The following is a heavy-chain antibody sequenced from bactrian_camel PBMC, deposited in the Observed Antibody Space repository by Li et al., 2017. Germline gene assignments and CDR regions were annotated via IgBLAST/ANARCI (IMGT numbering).Heavy chain of an antibody. CDR2: IYTGGTPT. CDR3: AYEGGPPSQFEFMDTPRRVRVPFGF. CDR1: GYPSSRHC. Sequence: VQLVESGGGSVQAGGSLRLSCAHPGYPSSRHCMGWFRQAPGKEREAVAMIYTGGTPTYYADSVKGRFTISKDNAKNTVDLRMIDLVPEDTAMYYCAYEGGPPSQFEFMDTPRRVRVPFGFWGQGTQVTVS. D-gene: IGHD2*01. V-gene: IGHV3S40*01. J-gene: IGHJ6*01.